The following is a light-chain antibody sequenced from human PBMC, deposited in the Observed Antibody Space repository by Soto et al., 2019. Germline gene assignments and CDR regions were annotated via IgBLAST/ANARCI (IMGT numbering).Light chain of an antibody. CDR3: QQYGRSPTT. V-gene: IGKV3-20*01. CDR1: QSVGSNY. Sequence: EIVLTQFPGTLSLSPGERATLSCRASQSVGSNYLAWYQQRPGQPPNLLIFGASHRAPDIPDRFSGSGSGTDFTLTISRLEPEDFAVYYCQQYGRSPTTFGQGTKGDIK. J-gene: IGKJ1*01. CDR2: GAS.